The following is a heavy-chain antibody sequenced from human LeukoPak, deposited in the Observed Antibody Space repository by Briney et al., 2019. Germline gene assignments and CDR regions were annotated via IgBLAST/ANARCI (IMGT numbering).Heavy chain of an antibody. D-gene: IGHD7-27*01. J-gene: IGHJ4*02. CDR3: AREGSDETGDRYYFDY. V-gene: IGHV3-7*01. CDR2: IKQDGSEK. Sequence: GGSLRLSCAASGFTFSSYWMSWVRQAPGKGLEWVANIKQDGSEKYYVDSVKGRFTISRDNAKDSLYLQMNSLRAEDTAVYYCAREGSDETGDRYYFDYWGQGTLVTVS. CDR1: GFTFSSYW.